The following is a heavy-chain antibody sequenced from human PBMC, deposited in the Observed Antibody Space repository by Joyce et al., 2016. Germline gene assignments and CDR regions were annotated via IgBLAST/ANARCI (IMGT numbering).Heavy chain of an antibody. CDR2: LYYRGRT. CDR1: GGSISSAGYY. CDR3: AREYYYGSGSYRWRCFDL. J-gene: IGHJ2*01. V-gene: IGHV4-31*03. Sequence: QVQLQESGPGLVKPSQTLSLTCTVSGGSISSAGYYWNWIRHHPGKGLEWIGSLYYRGRTFYNPSLKRRVTISVDTSKNQFSLRLSSVTAADTAVYYCAREYYYGSGSYRWRCFDLWGRGTLVTVSS. D-gene: IGHD3-10*01.